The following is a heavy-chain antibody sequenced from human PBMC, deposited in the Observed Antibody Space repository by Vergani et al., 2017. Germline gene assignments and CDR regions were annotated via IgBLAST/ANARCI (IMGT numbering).Heavy chain of an antibody. CDR1: GFTFSSYG. CDR2: ISYDGSNK. V-gene: IGHV3-30*18. J-gene: IGHJ1*01. Sequence: VQLVESGGGVVQPGRSLRLSCAASGFTFSSYGMHWVRQAPGKGLEWVAVISYDGSNKYYADSVKGRFTISRDNSKNTLYLQMNSLRAEDTAVYYCAKEPYVVVTEVYFQHWGQGTLVTVSS. D-gene: IGHD2-21*02. CDR3: AKEPYVVVTEVYFQH.